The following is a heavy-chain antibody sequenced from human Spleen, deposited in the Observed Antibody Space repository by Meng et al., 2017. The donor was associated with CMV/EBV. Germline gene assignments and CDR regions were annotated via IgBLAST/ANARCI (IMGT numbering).Heavy chain of an antibody. Sequence: LSCAASGYIFSSFGMYWVRQAPGKGLEWVAFVRYDGGDKYYVDSVKGRFTISKDNSKSTLYLQMNSLRHEDTALYFCAKDSGLGGLIDKWGQGTLVTVS. CDR1: GYIFSSFG. D-gene: IGHD3-10*01. CDR2: VRYDGGDK. CDR3: AKDSGLGGLIDK. V-gene: IGHV3-30*02. J-gene: IGHJ4*02.